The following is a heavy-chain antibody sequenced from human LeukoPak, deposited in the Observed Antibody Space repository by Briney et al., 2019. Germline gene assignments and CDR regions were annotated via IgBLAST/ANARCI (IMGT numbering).Heavy chain of an antibody. CDR2: INPNSGNT. Sequence: ASVKVSCKASGYTFTSNDINWGRQATGQVLEWMRWINPNSGNTSYAQKFQGRVTMTRNTSISTAYMELSSLRSEDTAVYYCARGPFLRFLEWLPSHYYYYYMDVWGKGTTVTVSS. V-gene: IGHV1-8*01. CDR3: ARGPFLRFLEWLPSHYYYYYMDV. CDR1: GYTFTSND. J-gene: IGHJ6*03. D-gene: IGHD3-3*01.